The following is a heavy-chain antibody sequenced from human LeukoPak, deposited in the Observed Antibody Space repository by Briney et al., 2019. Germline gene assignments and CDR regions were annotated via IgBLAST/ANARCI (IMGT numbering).Heavy chain of an antibody. J-gene: IGHJ6*02. V-gene: IGHV4-59*12. D-gene: IGHD2-2*01. CDR3: ARGWYCSSTTCFYGMDV. CDR2: IYYSGST. Sequence: KPSETLSLTCTVSGGSISSYYWSWIRQPPGKGLEWIGYIYYSGSTNYNPSLKSRVTISVDTSKNQFSLKLSSVTAADTAVYYCARGWYCSSTTCFYGMDVWGQGTTVTVSS. CDR1: GGSISSYY.